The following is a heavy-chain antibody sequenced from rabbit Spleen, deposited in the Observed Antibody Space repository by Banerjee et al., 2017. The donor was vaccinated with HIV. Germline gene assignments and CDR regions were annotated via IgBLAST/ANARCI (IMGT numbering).Heavy chain of an antibody. Sequence: HLKESGGGLVQPGGSLKLSCTASGFTLSSYYMNWVRQAPGKGLEWIRYIDPIFGITYYANWVNGRFSISRENAQNTVFLQMTSLTAADTATYFCTRDGAGGSYFALWGPGTLVTVS. CDR1: GFTLSSYY. CDR3: TRDGAGGSYFAL. V-gene: IGHV1S7*01. CDR2: IDPIFGIT. J-gene: IGHJ4*01. D-gene: IGHD8-1*01.